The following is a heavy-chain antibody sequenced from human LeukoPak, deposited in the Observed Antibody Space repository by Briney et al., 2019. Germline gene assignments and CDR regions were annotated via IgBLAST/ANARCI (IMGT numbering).Heavy chain of an antibody. CDR1: GGTFSSYA. Sequence: ASVRVSCKASGGTFSSYAISWVRQAPGQGLEWMGWISAHNGNTNYAQKLQGRVTMTTDTSTSTAYMELRSLRSDDTAIYYCASKSYVWGSYRPDDALDIWGQGTMVTVSS. D-gene: IGHD3-16*02. CDR2: ISAHNGNT. V-gene: IGHV1-18*01. J-gene: IGHJ3*02. CDR3: ASKSYVWGSYRPDDALDI.